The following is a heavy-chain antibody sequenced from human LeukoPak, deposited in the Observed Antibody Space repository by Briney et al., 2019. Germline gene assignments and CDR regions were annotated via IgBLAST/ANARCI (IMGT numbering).Heavy chain of an antibody. D-gene: IGHD3-16*02. CDR2: IYAGGNT. Sequence: PGGSLRLSCAGSGYTVSTNYMSWVRQAPGKGLEWVSIIYAGGNTYYADSVKGRFTISRDNSKNTLYLQMNSLRAEDTAVYYCARRVWGTNRYTDCWGQGTLVTVSS. CDR3: ARRVWGTNRYTDC. V-gene: IGHV3-53*01. J-gene: IGHJ4*02. CDR1: GYTVSTNY.